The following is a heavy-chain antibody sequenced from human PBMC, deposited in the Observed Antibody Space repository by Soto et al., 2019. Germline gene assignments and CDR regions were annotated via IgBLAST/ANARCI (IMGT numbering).Heavy chain of an antibody. CDR1: GVAFNTNG. D-gene: IGHD3-22*01. V-gene: IGHV3-21*01. CDR3: VREYTMIIPAVLDF. CDR2: ISKSDYT. Sequence: PGGPRRLSGRVVGVAFNTNGINWVRRSPGKGVEWVSSISKSDYTSYSDSVKGRFAISRDNAKRSVSLQPNTLSVEETAVYYCVREYTMIIPAVLDFWGQGTLFT. J-gene: IGHJ4*02.